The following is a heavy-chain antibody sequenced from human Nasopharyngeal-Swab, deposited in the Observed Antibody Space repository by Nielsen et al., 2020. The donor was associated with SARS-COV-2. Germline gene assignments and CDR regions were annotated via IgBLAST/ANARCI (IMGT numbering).Heavy chain of an antibody. Sequence: ASVKVSCKASGYTFTSYDINWVRQATGQGLEWMGWMNPNSGNTGYAQKFQGRVTMTRNTSISTAYMELSSLKSEDTAVYYCARVRRLTTVTTSSYYYYGMDVWGQGTTVTVSS. V-gene: IGHV1-8*01. CDR2: MNPNSGNT. D-gene: IGHD4-17*01. CDR1: GYTFTSYD. CDR3: ARVRRLTTVTTSSYYYYGMDV. J-gene: IGHJ6*02.